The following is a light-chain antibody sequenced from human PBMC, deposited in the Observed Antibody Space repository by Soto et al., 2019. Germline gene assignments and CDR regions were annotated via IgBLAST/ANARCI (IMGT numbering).Light chain of an antibody. J-gene: IGKJ1*01. CDR1: QNIYSN. CDR2: RAS. CDR3: LQYHNLWA. V-gene: IGKV3-15*01. Sequence: EVVMTHSPATLSVSPWEIATLSCWASQNIYSNIAWYQQRPGQAPRLLIYRASTRATGVPARFSGSGSGTEFTLTISSLQSEDFAVYSCLQYHNLWAFGHGTKVDIK.